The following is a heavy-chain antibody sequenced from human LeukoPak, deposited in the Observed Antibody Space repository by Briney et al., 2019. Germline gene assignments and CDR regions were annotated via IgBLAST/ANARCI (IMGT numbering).Heavy chain of an antibody. CDR2: ISSSGSYI. J-gene: IGHJ6*03. CDR1: GFTLSTYT. Sequence: GGSLRISCAASGFTLSTYTMNWVRQAPGKGLDLVSSISSSGSYIYYADSVKGRFTISRDDAKNSLSLQMNSLRAEDTAVYYCARSGIKMVRGVIIKSPYHMDVWGKGTTVTVSS. V-gene: IGHV3-21*01. D-gene: IGHD3-10*01. CDR3: ARSGIKMVRGVIIKSPYHMDV.